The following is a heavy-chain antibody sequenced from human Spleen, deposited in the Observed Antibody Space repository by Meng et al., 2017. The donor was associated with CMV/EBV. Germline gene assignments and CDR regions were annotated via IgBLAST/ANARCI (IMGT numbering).Heavy chain of an antibody. V-gene: IGHV3-21*01. CDR2: ISSSSSYI. J-gene: IGHJ4*02. Sequence: GESLKISCAASGFTFSSYSMNWVRQAPGKGLEWVSSISSSSSYICYADSVKGRFTISRDNAKNSLYLQMNSLRAEDTAVYFCARGNSYAHIFDYWGQGTLVTVSS. D-gene: IGHD5-18*01. CDR3: ARGNSYAHIFDY. CDR1: GFTFSSYS.